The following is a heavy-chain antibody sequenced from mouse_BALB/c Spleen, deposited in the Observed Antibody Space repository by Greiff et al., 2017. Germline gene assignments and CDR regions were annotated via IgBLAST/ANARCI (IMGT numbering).Heavy chain of an antibody. V-gene: IGHV1-7*01. J-gene: IGHJ2*01. D-gene: IGHD1-1*01. CDR3: ARLDYYGSSYDY. Sequence: QVQLKQSGAELAKPGASVKMSCKASGYTFTSYWMHWVKQRPGQGLEWIGYINPSTGYTEYNQKFKDKATLTADKSSSTAYMQLSSLTSEDSAVYYCARLDYYGSSYDYWGQGTTLTVSS. CDR1: GYTFTSYW. CDR2: INPSTGYT.